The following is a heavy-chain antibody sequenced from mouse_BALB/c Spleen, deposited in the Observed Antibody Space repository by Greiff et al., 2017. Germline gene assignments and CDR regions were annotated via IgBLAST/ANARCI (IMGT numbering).Heavy chain of an antibody. CDR2: ISSGGSYT. Sequence: EVMLVESGGDLVKPGGSLKLSCAASGFTFSSYGMSWVRQTPDKRLEWVATISSGGSYTYYPDSVKGRFTISRDNAKNTLYLQMSSLKSEDTAMYYCARHEVAYWGQGTLVTVSA. CDR1: GFTFSSYG. J-gene: IGHJ3*01. V-gene: IGHV5-6*01. CDR3: ARHEVAY.